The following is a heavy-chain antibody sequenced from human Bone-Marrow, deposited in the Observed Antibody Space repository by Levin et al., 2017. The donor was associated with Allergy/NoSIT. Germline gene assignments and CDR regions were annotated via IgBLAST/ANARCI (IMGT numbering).Heavy chain of an antibody. CDR3: ARGILQEGRNYDLLYYGMDV. CDR1: GESLSGHS. V-gene: IGHV4-34*01. D-gene: IGHD3-22*01. CDR2: INSGGST. J-gene: IGHJ6*02. Sequence: SQTLSLTCAVYGESLSGHSWTWIRQSPGKGLDWIGEINSGGSTNYNPSLKSRVTISVDTSKKQFSLNLTSVTAAATAVYYCARGILQEGRNYDLLYYGMDVWGQGTTVTVSS.